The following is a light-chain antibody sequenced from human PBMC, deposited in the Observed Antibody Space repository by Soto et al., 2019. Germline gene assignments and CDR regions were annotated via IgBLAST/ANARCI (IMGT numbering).Light chain of an antibody. CDR3: QQYKSYWT. CDR1: QSISSW. V-gene: IGKV1-5*01. CDR2: DAS. Sequence: DIQMTQSPSTLSASLGDRVTITCRASQSISSWLAWYQQKPGKAPKVLIYDASSLESGVPSRFSGSGSGTEFTLTISSLQPDDFATYYCQQYKSYWTFGQGTKVDI. J-gene: IGKJ1*01.